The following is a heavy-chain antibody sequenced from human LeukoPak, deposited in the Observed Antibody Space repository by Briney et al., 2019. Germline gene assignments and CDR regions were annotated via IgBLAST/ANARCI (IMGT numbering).Heavy chain of an antibody. V-gene: IGHV3-7*03. CDR3: TRDLAAVPGPRMDV. Sequence: PGGSLRLSCAASGLSFSSYYMSWVRQAPGKGLEWVALINPDGNERYYVDSVKGRFTISRDNARNSPYLQMDSLRDDDTAMYFCTRDLAAVPGPRMDVWGQGTTVTVSS. D-gene: IGHD6-19*01. CDR1: GLSFSSYY. CDR2: INPDGNER. J-gene: IGHJ6*02.